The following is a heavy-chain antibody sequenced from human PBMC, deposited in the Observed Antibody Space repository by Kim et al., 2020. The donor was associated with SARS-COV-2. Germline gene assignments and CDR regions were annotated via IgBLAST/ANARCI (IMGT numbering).Heavy chain of an antibody. CDR2: ISYSGTTK. V-gene: IGHV3-30*04. Sequence: GGSLRLSCSASGFTFSDFALHWVRQAPGKGLEWVAIISYSGTTKYAESVKGRFTISRDNSKDMLYLQMNTVEAEDTAVYYCARETAEYTSSFFDTWGQGTLVSVSP. CDR1: GFTFSDFA. CDR3: ARETAEYTSSFFDT. D-gene: IGHD6-6*01. J-gene: IGHJ4*02.